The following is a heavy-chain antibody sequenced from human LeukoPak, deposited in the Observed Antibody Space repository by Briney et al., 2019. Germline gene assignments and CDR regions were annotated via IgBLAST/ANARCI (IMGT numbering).Heavy chain of an antibody. D-gene: IGHD3-22*01. J-gene: IGHJ6*03. Sequence: GGSLRLSCAASGFTFSNAWMSWVRQAPGKGLEWVGRIKSKTDGGTTDYAAPVKGRFTISRDDSKNTLCLQMNSLKTEDTAVDYWSTDVYDSSGPPMDVWGKGTTVTVSS. CDR3: STDVYDSSGPPMDV. V-gene: IGHV3-15*01. CDR2: IKSKTDGGTT. CDR1: GFTFSNAW.